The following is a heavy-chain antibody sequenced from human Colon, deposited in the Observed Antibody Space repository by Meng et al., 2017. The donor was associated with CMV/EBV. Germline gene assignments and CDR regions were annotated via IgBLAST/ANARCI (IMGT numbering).Heavy chain of an antibody. J-gene: IGHJ4*02. CDR1: GDSFSNDW. V-gene: IGHV5-51*01. Sequence: AASLMFSCHGSGDSFSNDWIVWVRQLPGKGLEWMGLIHPVDSDTRYSPSFQGQVTISADKTNRTAYLQWSSLKPSDNAMYYCARKGDYDSSGFCDYWGQGTMVTVSS. CDR2: IHPVDSDT. D-gene: IGHD3-22*01. CDR3: ARKGDYDSSGFCDY.